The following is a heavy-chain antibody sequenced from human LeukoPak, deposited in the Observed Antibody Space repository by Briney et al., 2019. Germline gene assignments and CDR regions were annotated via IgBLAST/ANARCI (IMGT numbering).Heavy chain of an antibody. V-gene: IGHV4-59*01. J-gene: IGHJ6*02. CDR2: IYYSGST. Sequence: PSETLSLTCTVSGGSISSYYGSWIPQPPGKGLECIGYIYYSGSTNYNPSLKSRVTISVDTSKNPSSLKLSSVTAADTDVYYCARDPHYYGSGQVSYYYGMDVWGQGTTVTVSS. CDR3: ARDPHYYGSGQVSYYYGMDV. CDR1: GGSISSYY. D-gene: IGHD3-10*01.